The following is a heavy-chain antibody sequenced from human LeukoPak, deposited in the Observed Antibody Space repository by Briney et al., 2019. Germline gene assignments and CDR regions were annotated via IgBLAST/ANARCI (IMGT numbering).Heavy chain of an antibody. CDR1: GYTFTSYY. CDR2: INPSGGST. D-gene: IGHD5-18*01. CDR3: ARDSYGPPLD. V-gene: IGHV1-46*01. J-gene: IGHJ4*02. Sequence: PGGSLRLSCAASGYTFTSYYMHWVRQAPGQGLEWMGIINPSGGSTSYAQKFQGRVTMTRDTSTSTVYMELSSLRSEDTAVYYCARDSYGPPLDWGQGTLVTVSS.